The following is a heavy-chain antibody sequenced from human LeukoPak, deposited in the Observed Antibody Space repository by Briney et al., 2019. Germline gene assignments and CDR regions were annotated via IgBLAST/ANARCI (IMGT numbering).Heavy chain of an antibody. Sequence: PGRSRRLSCAASGFTLSSYTMHWVRQAPGKGLEWLTLMSYDGKNEYYADSVKGRFTISRDKPKNTLYLQMNSLRREDTAIYYCAAEFGSLDSWGPGTLVTVSS. D-gene: IGHD3-16*01. CDR1: GFTLSSYT. J-gene: IGHJ4*02. CDR2: MSYDGKNE. V-gene: IGHV3-30*01. CDR3: AAEFGSLDS.